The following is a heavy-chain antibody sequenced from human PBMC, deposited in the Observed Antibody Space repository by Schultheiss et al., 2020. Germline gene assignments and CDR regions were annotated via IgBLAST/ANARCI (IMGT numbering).Heavy chain of an antibody. D-gene: IGHD3-22*01. Sequence: GGSLRLSCAASRFTFSSSAMSWVRQAPGKGLEWVSAISGSGTNTYYADSVKGRFTISRDNSKNTLYLQMNSLRAEDTAVYYCATNGKDYYDSSGYYWNWYFDLWGRGTLVTVSS. V-gene: IGHV3-23*01. J-gene: IGHJ2*01. CDR3: ATNGKDYYDSSGYYWNWYFDL. CDR2: ISGSGTNT. CDR1: RFTFSSSA.